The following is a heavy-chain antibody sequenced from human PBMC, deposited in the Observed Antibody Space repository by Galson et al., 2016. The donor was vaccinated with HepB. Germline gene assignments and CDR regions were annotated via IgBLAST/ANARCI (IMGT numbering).Heavy chain of an antibody. CDR1: GFVFRNYA. CDR3: ASAFCYGITCHIDY. Sequence: SLRLSCAASGFVFRNYAMSWVRQAPGKGLDWVSGIGDDGGTTCYADSVKGRFIISRDNSKNTLYLRMNSLRAEDTALYYCASAFCYGITCHIDYWGQGTRVTVSS. J-gene: IGHJ4*02. CDR2: IGDDGGTT. V-gene: IGHV3-23*01. D-gene: IGHD1-14*01.